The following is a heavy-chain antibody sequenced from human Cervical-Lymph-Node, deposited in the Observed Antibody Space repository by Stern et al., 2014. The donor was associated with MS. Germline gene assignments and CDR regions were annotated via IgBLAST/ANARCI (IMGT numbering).Heavy chain of an antibody. Sequence: VQLVESGGGVVQPGRSLRLSCAASGFTFSSYGMHWVRQAPGKGLEWVAVIWYDGSNKYYAGSVKGRFTISRDNSKNTLYLQMNSLRAEDTAVYYCAISSSPSPYYYYGMDVWGQGTTVTVSS. V-gene: IGHV3-33*01. J-gene: IGHJ6*02. CDR2: IWYDGSNK. CDR1: GFTFSSYG. D-gene: IGHD6-13*01. CDR3: AISSSPSPYYYYGMDV.